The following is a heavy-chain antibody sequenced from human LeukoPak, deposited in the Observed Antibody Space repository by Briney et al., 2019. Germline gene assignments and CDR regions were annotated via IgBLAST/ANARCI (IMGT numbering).Heavy chain of an antibody. CDR3: ARFKLSSGYDPFDY. D-gene: IGHD5-12*01. CDR1: GFTFSNYA. CDR2: ISGSGGST. V-gene: IGHV3-23*01. J-gene: IGHJ4*02. Sequence: PGGSLRLSCAASGFTFSNYAMSWVRQAPGKGLEWVSVISGSGGSTYYADSVKGRFTISRDNSKNTLYVQMNSLRAEDTAVYYCARFKLSSGYDPFDYWGQGTLVTVSS.